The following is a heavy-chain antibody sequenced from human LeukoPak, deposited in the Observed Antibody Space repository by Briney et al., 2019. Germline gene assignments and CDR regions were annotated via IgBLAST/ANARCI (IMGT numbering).Heavy chain of an antibody. Sequence: ETLSLTCTVSGGSISSYYWSWVRQAPGKGLEWVANIKQDGSEKYYVDSVKGRFTTSRDNAKNSLYLQMNGLRAEDTAVYYCARDLRDGYSSGWYYSEYYFDYWGQGTLVTVSS. CDR3: ARDLRDGYSSGWYYSEYYFDY. CDR1: GGSISSYY. J-gene: IGHJ4*02. D-gene: IGHD6-19*01. CDR2: IKQDGSEK. V-gene: IGHV3-7*01.